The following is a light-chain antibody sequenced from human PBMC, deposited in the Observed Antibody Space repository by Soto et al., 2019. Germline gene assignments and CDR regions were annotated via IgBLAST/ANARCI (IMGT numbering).Light chain of an antibody. Sequence: QSVLTQPTSVSGSPGQSITISCTGTSNDVGSYNLVSWYQQHPGKAPKLMIYEGSKRPSGVSNRFSGSKSGNTASLTISGLQAEDEADYYCCSYAGSSTPVVFGGGTKLTVL. CDR3: CSYAGSSTPVV. V-gene: IGLV2-23*01. CDR1: SNDVGSYNL. J-gene: IGLJ2*01. CDR2: EGS.